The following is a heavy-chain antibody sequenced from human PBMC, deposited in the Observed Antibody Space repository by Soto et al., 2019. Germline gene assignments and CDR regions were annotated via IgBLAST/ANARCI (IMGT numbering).Heavy chain of an antibody. CDR2: IIPIFGTA. Sequence: RASVKVSCKASGGTFSSYAISWVRQAPGQGLEWMGGIIPIFGTANYAQKFQGRVTITADESTSTAYMELSSLRSEDTAVYYCARTTRSGSFNFDYWGQGTLVTVSS. D-gene: IGHD1-26*01. V-gene: IGHV1-69*13. CDR1: GGTFSSYA. J-gene: IGHJ4*02. CDR3: ARTTRSGSFNFDY.